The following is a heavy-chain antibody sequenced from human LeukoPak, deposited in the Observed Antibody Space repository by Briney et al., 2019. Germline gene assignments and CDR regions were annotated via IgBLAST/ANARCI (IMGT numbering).Heavy chain of an antibody. V-gene: IGHV1-2*02. CDR3: ARPVLRLSGAFEF. J-gene: IGHJ4*02. CDR2: VSPNTGGT. D-gene: IGHD3-16*01. Sequence: ASVKVSCKASGYTFTDYNIHWVRQAPGQGLEWMGWVSPNTGGTKYAQEFQGRVTVTRDTSISTAYMELIRLRSDDPAMYYCARPVLRLSGAFEFWGQGTPVIVST. CDR1: GYTFTDYN.